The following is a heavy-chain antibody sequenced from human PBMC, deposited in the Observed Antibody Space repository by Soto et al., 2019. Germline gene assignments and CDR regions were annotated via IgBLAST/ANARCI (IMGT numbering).Heavy chain of an antibody. J-gene: IGHJ6*02. D-gene: IGHD6-6*01. Sequence: SQTLSLTCAISGDSVSSNSAAWNWIRQSPSRGLEWLGRTYYRSKWYNDYAVSVKSRITINPDTSKNQFSLQLNSVTPEDTAVYYCARANGYAYSSSSRFSGLYGMDVWGQGTTVTVSS. CDR1: GDSVSSNSAA. CDR2: TYYRSKWYN. CDR3: ARANGYAYSSSSRFSGLYGMDV. V-gene: IGHV6-1*01.